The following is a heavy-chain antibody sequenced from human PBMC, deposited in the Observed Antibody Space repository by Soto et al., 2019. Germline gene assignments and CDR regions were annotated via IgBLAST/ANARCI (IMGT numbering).Heavy chain of an antibody. CDR1: GYTFTGYY. Sequence: GASVKVSCKASGYTFTGYYMHWVRQAPGQELEWMGWINPNSGGTNYAQKFQGWVTMTRDTSISTAYMELSRLRSDDTAVYYCARKHRGYYYMDVWGKGTMVTVSS. V-gene: IGHV1-2*04. CDR2: INPNSGGT. CDR3: ARKHRGYYYMDV. J-gene: IGHJ6*03.